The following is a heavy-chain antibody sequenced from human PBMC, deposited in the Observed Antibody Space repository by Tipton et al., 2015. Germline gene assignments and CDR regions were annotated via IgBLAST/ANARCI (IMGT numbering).Heavy chain of an antibody. CDR1: GGSISSSNW. D-gene: IGHD5-24*01. CDR2: IYHTGST. CDR3: ARWRGGDGYNWGAY. V-gene: IGHV4-4*02. J-gene: IGHJ4*02. Sequence: TLSLTCAVSGGSISSSNWWSWVRQPPGKGLEWIGEIYHTGSTNYNPYHKSRVTISVDKSKKQFSLKLSSVTAADTAVYYCARWRGGDGYNWGAYWGQGTLVTVSS.